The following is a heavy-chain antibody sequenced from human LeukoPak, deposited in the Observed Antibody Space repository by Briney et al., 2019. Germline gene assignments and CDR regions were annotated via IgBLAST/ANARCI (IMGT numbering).Heavy chain of an antibody. CDR3: ARLNVRVRGVINLPFYFDY. D-gene: IGHD3-10*01. CDR1: GGSISSSSYY. Sequence: SETLSLTCTVSGGSISSSSYYWGWIRQPPGKGLEWIGSIYYSGSAYYNPSLESRVTISVDTSKNQFSLKLSSVTAADTAVYYCARLNVRVRGVINLPFYFDYWGQGTLVTVSS. CDR2: IYYSGSA. V-gene: IGHV4-39*01. J-gene: IGHJ4*02.